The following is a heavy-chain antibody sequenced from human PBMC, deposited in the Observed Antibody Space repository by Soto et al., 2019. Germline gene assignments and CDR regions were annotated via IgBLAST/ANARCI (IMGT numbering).Heavy chain of an antibody. CDR2: IYYSGST. D-gene: IGHD3-16*01. CDR1: GGSISSSSYY. CDR3: ARLYLGGWGTEVFFGY. J-gene: IGHJ4*02. Sequence: QLQLQESGPGLVKPSETLSLTCTVSGGSISSSSYYWGWIRQPPGKGLEWIGSIYYSGSTYYNPSLKSRVTISVDTSKNQFSLKLSSVTAADTAVYYCARLYLGGWGTEVFFGYWGQGTLVTVSS. V-gene: IGHV4-39*01.